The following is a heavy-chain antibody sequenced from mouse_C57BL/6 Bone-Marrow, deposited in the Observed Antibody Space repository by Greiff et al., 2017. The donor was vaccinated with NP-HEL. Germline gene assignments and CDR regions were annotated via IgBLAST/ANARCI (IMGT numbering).Heavy chain of an antibody. V-gene: IGHV2-6*01. CDR3: ASLRSRFAY. Sequence: QVQLKESGPGLVAPSQSLSITCTVSGFSLTSYGVDWVRQSPGKGLEWLGVIWGVGSTNYNSALNSRLSISKDNSKSQVFLKMNSLQTDDTAMYYCASLRSRFAYWGQGTLVTVSA. CDR2: IWGVGST. CDR1: GFSLTSYG. J-gene: IGHJ3*01. D-gene: IGHD1-1*01.